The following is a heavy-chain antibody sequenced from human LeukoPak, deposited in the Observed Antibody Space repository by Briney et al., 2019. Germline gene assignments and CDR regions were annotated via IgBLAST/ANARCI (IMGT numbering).Heavy chain of an antibody. CDR3: ASTRYYYDSSGYYYVGRGDAFDI. D-gene: IGHD3-22*01. Sequence: PSETLSLTCTVSGGSMSSYYWNWIRQPPGKGLEWMGYIYYSGSTNYNPSLKSRVTMSVDTSKNQFSLKLSSVTAADTAVYYCASTRYYYDSSGYYYVGRGDAFDIWGQGTMVTVSS. V-gene: IGHV4-59*01. J-gene: IGHJ3*02. CDR1: GGSMSSYY. CDR2: IYYSGST.